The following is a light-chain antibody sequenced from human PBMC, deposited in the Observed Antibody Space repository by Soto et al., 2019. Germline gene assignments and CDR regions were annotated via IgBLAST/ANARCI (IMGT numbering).Light chain of an antibody. CDR3: CSDAGSYTVV. Sequence: QSALTQPRSVSGSPGQSVTISCTGTSSDVGGYNDVSWYQQHPGKAPKLMIYDVSKRPSGVPDRFSGSKSGNTASLTISGLQAEDEADYYFCSDAGSYTVVFGGGTQLTVL. CDR1: SSDVGGYND. J-gene: IGLJ2*01. V-gene: IGLV2-11*01. CDR2: DVS.